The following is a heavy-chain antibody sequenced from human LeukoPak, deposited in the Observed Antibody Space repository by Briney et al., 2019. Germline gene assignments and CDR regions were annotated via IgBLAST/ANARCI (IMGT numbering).Heavy chain of an antibody. D-gene: IGHD6-13*01. CDR1: GFTFSNYD. Sequence: PGRSLRLSCAASGFTFSNYDMHWVRQAPGKGLEWVAVIWYDGINNYYADSVKGRFSISRDNSKNALYLQMDSLSAEDTAVYFSVRDYSRNSFDYWGQGTLVTVSS. CDR2: IWYDGINN. CDR3: VRDYSRNSFDY. V-gene: IGHV3-33*01. J-gene: IGHJ4*02.